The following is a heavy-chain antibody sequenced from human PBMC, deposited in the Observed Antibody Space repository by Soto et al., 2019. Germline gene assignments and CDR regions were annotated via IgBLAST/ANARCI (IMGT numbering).Heavy chain of an antibody. CDR3: AGRARPDFYYLDV. V-gene: IGHV3-64*01. Sequence: EVQLAESGGGLAQPGGSLRLSCAASGFTLSGYAMDWVRQAPGKGLEYVSGISSNGVGTYYANSVQGRFTISRGNSKNTVYLQIGSLRPEAMAVYYCAGRARPDFYYLDVWGKGTTVTVSS. CDR2: ISSNGVGT. CDR1: GFTLSGYA. D-gene: IGHD6-6*01. J-gene: IGHJ6*03.